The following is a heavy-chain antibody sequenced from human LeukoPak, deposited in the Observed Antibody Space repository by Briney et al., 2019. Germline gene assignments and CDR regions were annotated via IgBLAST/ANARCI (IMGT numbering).Heavy chain of an antibody. D-gene: IGHD2-15*01. CDR3: PVAGLLDAFDI. Sequence: SETLSLTCAVYGGSFSGYYWSWIRQPRGKGLAWIGEINHSGSTNYNPSLKSRVTISVDTSKNQFSLKLSSVTAADTAVYYCPVAGLLDAFDIWGQGTMVTVSS. CDR2: INHSGST. CDR1: GGSFSGYY. J-gene: IGHJ3*02. V-gene: IGHV4-34*01.